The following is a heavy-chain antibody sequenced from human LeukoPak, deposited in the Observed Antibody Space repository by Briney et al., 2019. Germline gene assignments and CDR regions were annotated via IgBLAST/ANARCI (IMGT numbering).Heavy chain of an antibody. V-gene: IGHV3-33*06. D-gene: IGHD3-16*02. CDR1: GFTFSSYG. CDR3: AKDRLRLGELSLYYFDY. CDR2: IWYDGSNK. J-gene: IGHJ4*02. Sequence: HPGGSLRLSCAASGFTFSSYGMHWVRQAPGKGLEWVAVIWYDGSNKYYADSVKGRFTISRDNSKNTLYLQMNSLRAEDTAVYYCAKDRLRLGELSLYYFDYWGQGTLVTVSS.